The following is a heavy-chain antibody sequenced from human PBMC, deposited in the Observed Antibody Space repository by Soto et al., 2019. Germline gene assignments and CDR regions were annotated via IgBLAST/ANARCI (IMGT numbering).Heavy chain of an antibody. CDR1: GFTFSNAW. D-gene: IGHD3-16*01. Sequence: GGSVRLSCAASGFTFSNAWMNWVRQALGKGLEWVGRIKSKTDGGTTDYAAPVKGRFTISRDDSKNTLYLQMNSLKTEDTAVYYCTTSGGWGPGEKYYYYGMDVWGKETTVTLAS. J-gene: IGHJ6*04. CDR3: TTSGGWGPGEKYYYYGMDV. CDR2: IKSKTDGGTT. V-gene: IGHV3-15*07.